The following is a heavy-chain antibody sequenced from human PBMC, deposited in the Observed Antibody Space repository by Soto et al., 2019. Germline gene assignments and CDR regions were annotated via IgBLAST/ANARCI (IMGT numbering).Heavy chain of an antibody. CDR3: ARNSMMDV. J-gene: IGHJ6*02. Sequence: GSLRLSCAASGFIASSHYMNWVRQAPGKGLEWVSIVRGGSTTYYADSVKGRFTVSRDNSNNTLYLQMDSLRVEDTAVYYCARNSMMDVWGQGTSVTVSS. CDR1: GFIASSHY. CDR2: VRGGSTT. V-gene: IGHV3-53*01.